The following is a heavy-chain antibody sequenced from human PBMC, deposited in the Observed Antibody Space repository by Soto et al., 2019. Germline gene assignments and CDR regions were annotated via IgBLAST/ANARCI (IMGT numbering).Heavy chain of an antibody. Sequence: PVGSLRLSCAASGFTFSSYGMHWVRQAPGKGLEWVAVIWYDGSNKYYADSVKGRFTISRDNSKNTLYLQMNSLRAEDTAVYYCARVVRQSRYYYYYGMDVWGQGTTVTVSS. CDR3: ARVVRQSRYYYYYGMDV. J-gene: IGHJ6*02. CDR2: IWYDGSNK. D-gene: IGHD2-15*01. CDR1: GFTFSSYG. V-gene: IGHV3-33*01.